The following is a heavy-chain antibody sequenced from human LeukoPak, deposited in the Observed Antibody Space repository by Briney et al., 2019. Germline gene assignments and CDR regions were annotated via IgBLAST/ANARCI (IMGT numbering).Heavy chain of an antibody. Sequence: ASAKVSCKASGYTFTSYDINWVRQATGQGLEWMGWMNPSSGNTGYAQKFQGRVTMTRDTSTSTVYMELSSLRSEDTAMYYCARDVVGDLTFDYWGQGTLVTVSS. CDR1: GYTFTSYD. D-gene: IGHD3-16*01. CDR2: MNPSSGNT. CDR3: ARDVVGDLTFDY. J-gene: IGHJ4*02. V-gene: IGHV1-8*01.